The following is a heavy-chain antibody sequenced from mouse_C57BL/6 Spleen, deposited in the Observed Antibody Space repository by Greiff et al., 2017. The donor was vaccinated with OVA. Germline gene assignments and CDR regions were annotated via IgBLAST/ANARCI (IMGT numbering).Heavy chain of an antibody. Sequence: QVQLQQPGAELVKPGASVKLSCKASGYTFTSYWMHWVKQRPGQGLEWIGMIHPNSGSTNYNEKFKSKATLTVDKSSSTAYMQLSSLTSEDSAVYYCARGGSSYDWYFDGWGTGTTVTVSS. CDR1: GYTFTSYW. V-gene: IGHV1-64*01. D-gene: IGHD1-1*01. CDR2: IHPNSGST. J-gene: IGHJ1*03. CDR3: ARGGSSYDWYFDG.